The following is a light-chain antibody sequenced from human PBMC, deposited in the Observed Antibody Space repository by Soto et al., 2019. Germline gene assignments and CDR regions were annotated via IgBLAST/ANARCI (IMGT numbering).Light chain of an antibody. CDR3: QQYGSSIT. V-gene: IGKV3-20*01. CDR1: QSVNSNY. J-gene: IGKJ5*01. Sequence: EILFTQSPGTLYFSPGEGATLSWRASQSVNSNYFAWYQQKPGQPPRLLLYGTSYRATGIPDRFSGGGSGTDFTLTISRLEPEDSAVYYCQQYGSSITFGQGTRLEIK. CDR2: GTS.